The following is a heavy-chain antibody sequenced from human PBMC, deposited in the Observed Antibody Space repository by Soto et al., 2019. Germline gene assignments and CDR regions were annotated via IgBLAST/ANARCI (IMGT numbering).Heavy chain of an antibody. CDR3: ATDPPRSSWYRPIDY. J-gene: IGHJ4*02. CDR2: ISGSGGST. D-gene: IGHD6-13*01. V-gene: IGHV3-23*01. Sequence: EVQLLESGGGLVQPGGSLRLSCAASGFTFSSYAMSWVLQAPGKGLEWVSAISGSGGSTYYADSVKGRFTISRDNSKNTLYLQMNSLRAEDTAVYYCATDPPRSSWYRPIDYWGQGTLVTVSS. CDR1: GFTFSSYA.